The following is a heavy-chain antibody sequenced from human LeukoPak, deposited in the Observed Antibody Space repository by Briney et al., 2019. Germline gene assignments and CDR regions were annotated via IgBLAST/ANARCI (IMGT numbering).Heavy chain of an antibody. V-gene: IGHV3-23*01. CDR1: GFTFSSYA. Sequence: GGSLRLSCAASGFTFSSYAMSWVRQAPGKGLEWVSSISGSGGSTYYADSVKGRFTISRDNSKNTLYLQMNSLRAEDTAVYYCAKVGTIAAAGHIDYWGQGTLVTVSS. D-gene: IGHD6-13*01. CDR3: AKVGTIAAAGHIDY. CDR2: ISGSGGST. J-gene: IGHJ4*02.